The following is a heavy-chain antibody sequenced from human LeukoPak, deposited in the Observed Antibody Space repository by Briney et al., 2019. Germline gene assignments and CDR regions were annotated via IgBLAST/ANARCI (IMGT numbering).Heavy chain of an antibody. J-gene: IGHJ6*02. D-gene: IGHD3-10*02. Sequence: GGSLRLSCAASGFTFSTYSMNWVRQAPGKGLEWVSSISSSSSFIYYADSVKGRFTISRDNAKNSLYLEMNSLRAEDTAVYYCARASTASVRGVNYGMDVWGQGTTVTVSS. CDR2: ISSSSSFI. CDR1: GFTFSTYS. CDR3: ARASTASVRGVNYGMDV. V-gene: IGHV3-21*01.